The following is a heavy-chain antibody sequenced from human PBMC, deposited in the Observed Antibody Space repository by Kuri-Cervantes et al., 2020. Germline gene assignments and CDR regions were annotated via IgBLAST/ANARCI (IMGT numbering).Heavy chain of an antibody. CDR2: IYYSGST. CDR1: GGSISSSSYY. D-gene: IGHD3-10*01. CDR3: ARVGSGRASHFDY. Sequence: SETLSLTCTVSGGSISSSSYYWGWIRQPPGKGLEWIGSIYYSGSTYYNPSLKSRVTISVDTSKNQFSLKLSSVTAADTAVYYCARVGSGRASHFDYWGKGTLVTVSS. J-gene: IGHJ4*02. V-gene: IGHV4-39*01.